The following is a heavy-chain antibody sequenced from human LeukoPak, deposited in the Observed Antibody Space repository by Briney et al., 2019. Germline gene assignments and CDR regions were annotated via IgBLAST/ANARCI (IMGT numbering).Heavy chain of an antibody. CDR1: GYTFTSYY. J-gene: IGHJ4*02. CDR2: INPSGGST. CDR3: ARAPIDYYDSSGVDHLFDY. V-gene: IGHV1-46*01. Sequence: ASVKVSCKASGYTFTSYYMHWVRQAPGQGLEWMGIINPSGGSTSYAQKFQGRVTMTRDMSTSTVYMELSSLRSEDTAVYYCARAPIDYYDSSGVDHLFDYWGQGTLVTVSS. D-gene: IGHD3-22*01.